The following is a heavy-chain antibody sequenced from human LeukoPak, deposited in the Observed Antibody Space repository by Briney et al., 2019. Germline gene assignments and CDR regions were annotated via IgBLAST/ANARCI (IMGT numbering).Heavy chain of an antibody. CDR2: ISGSGDSA. V-gene: IGHV3-23*01. CDR1: GFNFSTYA. J-gene: IGHJ4*02. Sequence: GGSLRLSCAASGFNFSTYAMSWVRQAPGKGPEWVSVISGSGDSAHYADSLKGRFTISRDNSKNTLDLQMNSLRAEDTAVYYCAISMQGISAFYVTYFDYWGQGTLVTVSS. D-gene: IGHD2/OR15-2a*01. CDR3: AISMQGISAFYVTYFDY.